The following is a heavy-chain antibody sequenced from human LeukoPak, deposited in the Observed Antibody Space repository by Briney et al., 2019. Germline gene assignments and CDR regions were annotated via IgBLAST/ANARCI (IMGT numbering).Heavy chain of an antibody. J-gene: IGHJ4*02. CDR2: MFYSEST. Sequence: SETLSLTCSVSGASVSDGNYYWSWIRQPPGKGLEWIGYMFYSESTKYNPSLKSRVTISVDKSKNQFSLHMSSVTAADTAVYYCARAEYDSSGYTVFDYWGQGTLVTVSS. D-gene: IGHD3-22*01. V-gene: IGHV4-61*01. CDR3: ARAEYDSSGYTVFDY. CDR1: GASVSDGNYY.